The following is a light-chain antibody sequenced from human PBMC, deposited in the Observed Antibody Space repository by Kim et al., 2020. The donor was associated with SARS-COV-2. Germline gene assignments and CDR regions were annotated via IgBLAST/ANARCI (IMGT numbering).Light chain of an antibody. J-gene: IGKJ4*01. CDR1: QTIGIS. Sequence: QGKRAILSCRASQTIGISLGWYQHKLGQAPRLLIYDAANRAAGIPDRFSGGGSGTDFTLTISSLEPEDFAIYYCQQRNNWPPAVTFGGGTKVDIK. CDR3: QQRNNWPPAVT. CDR2: DAA. V-gene: IGKV3-11*01.